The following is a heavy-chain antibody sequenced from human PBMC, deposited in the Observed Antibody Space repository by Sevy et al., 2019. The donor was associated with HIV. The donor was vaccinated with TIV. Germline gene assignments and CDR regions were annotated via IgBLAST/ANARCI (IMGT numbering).Heavy chain of an antibody. J-gene: IGHJ2*01. CDR1: GYTFTSYG. D-gene: IGHD3-22*01. CDR3: ARTPYYYDSSGYWYFDL. V-gene: IGHV1-18*04. Sequence: ASVKVSCKASGYTFTSYGISWVPQAPGQGLEWMGWSSAYNGNTNYAQKLQGRVTMTTDTSTSTAYMELRSLRSDDTAVYYCARTPYYYDSSGYWYFDLWGRRTLVTVSS. CDR2: SSAYNGNT.